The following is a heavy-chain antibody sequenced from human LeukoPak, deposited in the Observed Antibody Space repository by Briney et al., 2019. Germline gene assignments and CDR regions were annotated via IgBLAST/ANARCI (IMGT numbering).Heavy chain of an antibody. V-gene: IGHV3-30*18. J-gene: IGHJ6*04. CDR3: AKDHSFDYGDPYYYYGMDV. D-gene: IGHD4-17*01. CDR1: GFTFSSYG. CDR2: ISYDGSNK. Sequence: AGGSLRLSCAASGFTFSSYGMHWDRQAPGKGLEWVAVISYDGSNKYYADSVKGRFTISRDNSKNTLYLQMNSLRAEDTAVYYCAKDHSFDYGDPYYYYGMDVWGKGTTVTVSS.